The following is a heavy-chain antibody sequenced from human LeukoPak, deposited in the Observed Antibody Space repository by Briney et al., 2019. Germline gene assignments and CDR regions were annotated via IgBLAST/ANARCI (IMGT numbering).Heavy chain of an antibody. CDR2: IYHSGST. CDR1: GYSISSGYY. V-gene: IGHV4-38-2*02. J-gene: IGHJ4*02. D-gene: IGHD3-22*01. Sequence: PSETLSLTYTVSGYSISSGYYWGWIRQPPGKGLEWIGSIYHSGSTYYNPSLKSRVTISVDTSKNQFSLKLSSVTAADTAVYYCARERDYYDSSGYYYWGQGTLVTVSS. CDR3: ARERDYYDSSGYYY.